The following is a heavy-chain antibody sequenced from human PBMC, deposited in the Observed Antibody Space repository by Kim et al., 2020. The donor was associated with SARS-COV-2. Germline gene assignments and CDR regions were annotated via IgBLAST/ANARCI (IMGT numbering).Heavy chain of an antibody. CDR3: VKDPNRYNWNVPGAFDI. J-gene: IGHJ3*02. D-gene: IGHD1-1*01. V-gene: IGHV3-64D*06. Sequence: KGRFTISRDNSKNTLYLQMSSLRAEDTAVYYCVKDPNRYNWNVPGAFDIWGQGTMVTVSS.